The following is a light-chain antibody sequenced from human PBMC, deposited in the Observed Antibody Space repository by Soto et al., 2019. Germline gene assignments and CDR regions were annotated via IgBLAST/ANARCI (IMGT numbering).Light chain of an antibody. CDR3: SSFSSTTTYV. V-gene: IGLV2-14*01. CDR2: EVS. J-gene: IGLJ1*01. Sequence: QSALAQPASVSGSPGQSITISCTGTSGDVGTYNYVSWYQHHPGEAPKLIIYEVSYRPSGVSNRFSGSKSGSTASLTISGLQAEDESDYYCSSFSSTTTYVFGTGTKVTVL. CDR1: SGDVGTYNY.